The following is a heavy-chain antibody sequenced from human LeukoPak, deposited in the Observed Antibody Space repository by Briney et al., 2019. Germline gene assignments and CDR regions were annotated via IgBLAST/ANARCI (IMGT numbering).Heavy chain of an antibody. Sequence: NPSETLSLTCAVYGGSFSGYYWSWIRQPPGKGLEWIGEINHSGSTNYNPSLKSRVTIPVDTSKNQFSLKLSSVTAADTAVYYCARGSAALAWGMDVWGQGTTVTVSS. CDR3: ARGSAALAWGMDV. J-gene: IGHJ6*02. CDR2: INHSGST. CDR1: GGSFSGYY. D-gene: IGHD2-2*01. V-gene: IGHV4-34*01.